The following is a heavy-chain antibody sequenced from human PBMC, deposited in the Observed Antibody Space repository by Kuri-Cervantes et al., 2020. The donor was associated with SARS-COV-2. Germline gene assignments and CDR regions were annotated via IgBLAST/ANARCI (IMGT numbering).Heavy chain of an antibody. CDR3: AAWVVTTWGAFDI. CDR1: GGSISSGSYY. Sequence: SETLSLTCTVSGGSISSGSYYWGWIRQPPGKGLEWIGSIYYSGSTYYNPSLKSRVTISVDTSKNQFSLKLSSVTAADTAVYYCAAWVVTTWGAFDIWGQGTMVTVSS. CDR2: IYYSGST. V-gene: IGHV4-39*01. J-gene: IGHJ3*02. D-gene: IGHD4-23*01.